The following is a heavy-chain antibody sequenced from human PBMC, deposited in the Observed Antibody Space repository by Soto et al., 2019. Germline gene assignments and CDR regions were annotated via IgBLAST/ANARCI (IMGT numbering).Heavy chain of an antibody. CDR3: ARDHVVSRNWFDP. D-gene: IGHD2-21*01. J-gene: IGHJ5*02. V-gene: IGHV3-74*01. CDR2: INSDGSST. Sequence: EVQLVESGGGLVQPGGSLRLSCAASGFTFSSYWMHWVRQAPGKGLVWVSRINSDGSSTSYADSVKGRFTISRDNAKNRLYLQMNSLRVEDTAVYYCARDHVVSRNWFDPWGQGTLVTVSS. CDR1: GFTFSSYW.